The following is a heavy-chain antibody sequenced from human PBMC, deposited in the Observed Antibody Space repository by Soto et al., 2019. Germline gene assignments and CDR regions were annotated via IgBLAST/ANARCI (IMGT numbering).Heavy chain of an antibody. CDR1: GGSFSNDY. CDR2: IFHSGIT. D-gene: IGHD3-22*01. CDR3: ARDRYFYDSRGYYRTLDS. Sequence: SETLSLTCSISGGSFSNDYWTWIRQSPGKGLEWIGYIFHSGITDYNPSVKSRVTISIDKSRNLFSLTLTSVTAADTAVYYCARDRYFYDSRGYYRTLDSWGQGTLVTVS. V-gene: IGHV4-59*01. J-gene: IGHJ5*01.